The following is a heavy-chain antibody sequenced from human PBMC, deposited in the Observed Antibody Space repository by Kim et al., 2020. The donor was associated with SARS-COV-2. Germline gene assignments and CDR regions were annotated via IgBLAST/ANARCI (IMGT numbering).Heavy chain of an antibody. V-gene: IGHV3-53*01. CDR3: ARDDVIAAADTSYYYYGMDV. CDR2: IYSGGST. D-gene: IGHD6-13*01. CDR1: GFTVSSNY. J-gene: IGHJ6*02. Sequence: GGSLRLSCAASGFTVSSNYMSWVRQVPGKGLEWVSVIYSGGSTYYADSVKGRFTISRDNSKNTLYLQMNSLRAEDTAVYYCARDDVIAAADTSYYYYGMDVWGQGATV.